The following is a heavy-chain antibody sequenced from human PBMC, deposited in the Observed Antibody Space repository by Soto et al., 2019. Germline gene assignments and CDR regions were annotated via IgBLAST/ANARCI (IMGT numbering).Heavy chain of an antibody. V-gene: IGHV3-30-3*01. D-gene: IGHD6-13*01. Sequence: WGSLRLSCRGSGLTFSSYAMHWVRQAPGKGLEWVAVISYDGSNKYYADSVKGRFTISRDNSKNTLYLQMNSLRAEDTAVYYCARDPGSSWENLNFDYWGQGTLVTVSS. CDR1: GLTFSSYA. CDR3: ARDPGSSWENLNFDY. J-gene: IGHJ4*02. CDR2: ISYDGSNK.